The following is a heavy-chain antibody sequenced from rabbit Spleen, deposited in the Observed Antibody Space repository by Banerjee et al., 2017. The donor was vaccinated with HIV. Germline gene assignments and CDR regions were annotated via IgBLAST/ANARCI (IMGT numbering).Heavy chain of an antibody. J-gene: IGHJ4*01. Sequence: QEQLEESGGDLVKPEGSLTLTCAASGFSFSTRYYICWVRQAPGKGLEWIGCIDTGSTGSTWYASWAKGRFIMSRTSSTKVTLQMTSLTAADTATYFCARDLVAAIGWNFNLWGPGTLVTVS. CDR1: GFSFSTRYY. D-gene: IGHD5-1*01. V-gene: IGHV1S45*01. CDR3: ARDLVAAIGWNFNL. CDR2: IDTGSTGST.